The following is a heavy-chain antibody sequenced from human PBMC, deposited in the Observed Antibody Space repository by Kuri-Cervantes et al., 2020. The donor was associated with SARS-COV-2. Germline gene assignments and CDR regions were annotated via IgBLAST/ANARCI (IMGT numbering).Heavy chain of an antibody. CDR2: INGYNGNT. D-gene: IGHD2-2*01. CDR3: ARGDCSSTSCLIYDAYGMDV. CDR1: GFTLINYG. V-gene: IGHV1-18*01. J-gene: IGHJ6*02. Sequence: ASVKVSCKASGFTLINYGISWVRQAPGQGLEWMGWINGYNGNTKYAQKLQGRVTMTTDTSTSTAYMELSSLRSEDTAVYYCARGDCSSTSCLIYDAYGMDVWGQGTTVTVSS.